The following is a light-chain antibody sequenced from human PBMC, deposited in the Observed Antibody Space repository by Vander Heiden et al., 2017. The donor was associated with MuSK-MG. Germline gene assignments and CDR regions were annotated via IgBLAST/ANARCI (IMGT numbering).Light chain of an antibody. CDR1: KLGNKY. Sequence: SYELTQPPSVSVSQGQTASITCSGDKLGNKYSFWYQQKPGQSPVLVIYQDNKRPSGIPERFSGSNSGNTATLTIRGTQAMDEADYYCQAWDSSTVVFGGGTKLTVL. CDR2: QDN. CDR3: QAWDSSTVV. J-gene: IGLJ2*01. V-gene: IGLV3-1*01.